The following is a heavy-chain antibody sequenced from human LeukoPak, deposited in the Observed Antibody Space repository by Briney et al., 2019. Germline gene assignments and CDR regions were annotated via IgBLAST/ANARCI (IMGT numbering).Heavy chain of an antibody. V-gene: IGHV3-20*04. CDR2: INWNGGST. CDR3: ARDVSDEYDSASRIHLDF. CDR1: GFTFDDYG. Sequence: GGSLRLSCAASGFTFDDYGMSWVRQAPGKGLEWVSGINWNGGSTGYADSVKGRFTISRDNAKNSLYLQMNSLRVEDTAVYYCARDVSDEYDSASRIHLDFWGRGSLVTVSS. J-gene: IGHJ4*02. D-gene: IGHD2/OR15-2a*01.